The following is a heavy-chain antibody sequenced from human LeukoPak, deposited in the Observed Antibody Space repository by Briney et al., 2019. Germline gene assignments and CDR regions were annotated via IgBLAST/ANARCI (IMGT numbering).Heavy chain of an antibody. V-gene: IGHV1-46*03. D-gene: IGHD3-10*01. CDR1: GYTFTSYY. Sequence: RASVKVSCKASGYTFTSYYMHWVRQAPGQGLEWMGIINPSGGSTSYAQKFQGRVTMTRDTSTSTVYMELSSLRSEDTAVYYGARDTNPSSSSGYYDSRSYYNPLDYWGQGTLVTVSS. CDR2: INPSGGST. J-gene: IGHJ4*02. CDR3: ARDTNPSSSSGYYDSRSYYNPLDY.